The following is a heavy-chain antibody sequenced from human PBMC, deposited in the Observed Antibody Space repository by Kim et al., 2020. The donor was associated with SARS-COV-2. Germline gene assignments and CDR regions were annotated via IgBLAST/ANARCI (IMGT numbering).Heavy chain of an antibody. CDR3: ARNIKGAYYGSGKEYFDY. Sequence: KSRVTISVDTSKNQFSLKLSSVTAADTAVYYCARNIKGAYYGSGKEYFDYWGQGTLVTVSS. D-gene: IGHD3-10*01. J-gene: IGHJ4*02. V-gene: IGHV4-39*07.